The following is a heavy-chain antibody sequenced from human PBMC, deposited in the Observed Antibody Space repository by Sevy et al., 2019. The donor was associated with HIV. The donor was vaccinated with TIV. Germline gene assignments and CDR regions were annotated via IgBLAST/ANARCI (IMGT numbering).Heavy chain of an antibody. CDR3: ARDLPPSATTVAHFDC. CDR2: ISNSGTTI. D-gene: IGHD4-17*01. V-gene: IGHV3-48*03. CDR1: GFTFSSYE. J-gene: IGHJ4*02. Sequence: GGSLRLSCAASGFTFSSYEMSWVRQAPGKGLEWVSYISNSGTTIYYSDSVTGRFTISRDNARNSLYLQMNSLRAEDTAIYYCARDLPPSATTVAHFDCWGQGTLVTVSS.